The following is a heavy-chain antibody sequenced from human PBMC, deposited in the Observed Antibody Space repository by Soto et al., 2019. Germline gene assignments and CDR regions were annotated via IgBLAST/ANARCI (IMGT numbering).Heavy chain of an antibody. J-gene: IGHJ6*02. CDR1: GYTFTGYY. Sequence: ASVKVSCKASGYTFTGYYMHWVRQAPGQGLEWMGWINPNSGGTNYAQKFQGWVTMTRDTSISTAYMELSRLRSDDTAVYYCAREGGGTYYYGSGSYRAPHYYYYYGMDVWGQGTTVTVSS. CDR2: INPNSGGT. D-gene: IGHD3-10*01. V-gene: IGHV1-2*04. CDR3: AREGGGTYYYGSGSYRAPHYYYYYGMDV.